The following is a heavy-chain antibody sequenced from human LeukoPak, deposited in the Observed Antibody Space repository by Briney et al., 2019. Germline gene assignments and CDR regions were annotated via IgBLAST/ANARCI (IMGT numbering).Heavy chain of an antibody. CDR1: GFTFSSYS. CDR3: AKSLYNWNDLFDY. V-gene: IGHV3-21*01. Sequence: GGSLRLSCAASGFTFSSYSMNWVRQAPGKGLEWVSSISSSSSYIYYADSVKGRFTISRDNSKNTLYLQMNSLRAEDTAVYYCAKSLYNWNDLFDYWGQGTLVTVSS. J-gene: IGHJ4*02. CDR2: ISSSSSYI. D-gene: IGHD1-1*01.